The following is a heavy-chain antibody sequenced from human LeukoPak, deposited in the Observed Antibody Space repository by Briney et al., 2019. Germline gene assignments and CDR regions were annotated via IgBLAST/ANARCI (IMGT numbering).Heavy chain of an antibody. J-gene: IGHJ3*02. V-gene: IGHV3-74*01. Sequence: PGGSLRLSCAASGFTLTSYWMHWVRHAQGGGLVWVSRINSDGSSTSYADSVKGRFTICTDNAKNTLYLQMNSLRADATAVYYCARDGDNGAFDIWGQGTMVSVSS. CDR3: ARDGDNGAFDI. CDR2: INSDGSST. CDR1: GFTLTSYW. D-gene: IGHD2-8*01.